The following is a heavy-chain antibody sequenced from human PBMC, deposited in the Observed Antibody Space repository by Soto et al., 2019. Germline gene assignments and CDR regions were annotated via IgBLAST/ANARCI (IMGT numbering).Heavy chain of an antibody. CDR3: ARHDRHGGSLIGY. CDR1: GGSISSSSYY. V-gene: IGHV4-39*01. J-gene: IGHJ4*02. D-gene: IGHD1-26*01. CDR2: IYYSGST. Sequence: QLQLQESGPGLVKPSETLSLTCTVSGGSISSSSYYWGWIRQPPGKGLEWIGSIYYSGSTYYNPSLKSRVTISVDTSKNQFPLKLSSVAAADTAVYYCARHDRHGGSLIGYWGQGTLVTVSS.